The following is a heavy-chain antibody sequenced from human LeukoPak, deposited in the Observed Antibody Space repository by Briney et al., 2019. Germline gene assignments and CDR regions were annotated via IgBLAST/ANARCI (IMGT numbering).Heavy chain of an antibody. V-gene: IGHV3-23*01. CDR2: ISGSGGST. D-gene: IGHD1-7*01. CDR1: GFTFSSYA. Sequence: GGSLRLSCAASGFTFSSYAMSWVRQAPGKGLEWVSAISGSGGSTYYADSVKGRFTISRDNSKNTLYLQMNSLRAEDTAVYYCAKEKAGVYNWNCRPFDYWGQGTLVTVSS. J-gene: IGHJ4*02. CDR3: AKEKAGVYNWNCRPFDY.